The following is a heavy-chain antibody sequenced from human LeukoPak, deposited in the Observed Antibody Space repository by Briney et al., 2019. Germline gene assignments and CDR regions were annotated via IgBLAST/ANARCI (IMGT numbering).Heavy chain of an antibody. D-gene: IGHD2/OR15-2a*01. V-gene: IGHV1-2*02. CDR2: INPNSGDT. J-gene: IGHJ6*02. CDR3: ARGPSESYYYYGMDV. Sequence: ASVKVSCKATGYTFTGYYMHWVRQAPGQGLEWMGWINPNSGDTNYAQKFQGRVTMTRDTSISTAYMELSRLRSGDTAVYYRARGPSESYYYYGMDVWGQGATVTVSS. CDR1: GYTFTGYY.